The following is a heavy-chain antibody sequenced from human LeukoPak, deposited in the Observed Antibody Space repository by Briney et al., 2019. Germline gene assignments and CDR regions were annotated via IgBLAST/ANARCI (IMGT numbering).Heavy chain of an antibody. V-gene: IGHV3-30-3*01. J-gene: IGHJ4*02. CDR1: GFTLSSYA. Sequence: PGRSPRLSCAASGFTLSSYAMHWVLQAPGKGLEWVAVLSYDGSNKYYADSVKGRFTTSKDNSKNTLYLQMNSLRIEDTAVYYCARHPGDNWGQGTLVTVSS. CDR3: ARHPGDN. CDR2: LSYDGSNK.